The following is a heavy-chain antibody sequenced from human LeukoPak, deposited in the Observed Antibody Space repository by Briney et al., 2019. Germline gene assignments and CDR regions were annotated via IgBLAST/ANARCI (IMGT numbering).Heavy chain of an antibody. CDR3: AKMDDSGYDPGFYYMDV. Sequence: GGSLRLSCAASGFTFSSYAMSWVRQAPGKGLEWVSAISGSGGSTYYADSVKGRFTISRDNSKNTLYVQMNSLRAEDTAVCYCAKMDDSGYDPGFYYMDVWGKGTTVTVSS. V-gene: IGHV3-23*01. CDR2: ISGSGGST. J-gene: IGHJ6*03. CDR1: GFTFSSYA. D-gene: IGHD5-12*01.